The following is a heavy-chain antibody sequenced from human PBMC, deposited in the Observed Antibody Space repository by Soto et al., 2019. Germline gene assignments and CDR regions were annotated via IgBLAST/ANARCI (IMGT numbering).Heavy chain of an antibody. CDR2: IDWDDDK. J-gene: IGHJ6*02. Sequence: SGPTLVNPTQTLTLTCTFSVFSLSTSGMGVSWIRQPPGKALEWLALIDWDDDKYYSTSLKTRLTISKDTSKNQVVLTMTNMDPVDTATYYCARELSSTSAMDVWGQGTTVTVSS. D-gene: IGHD2-2*01. CDR3: ARELSSTSAMDV. V-gene: IGHV2-70*01. CDR1: VFSLSTSGMG.